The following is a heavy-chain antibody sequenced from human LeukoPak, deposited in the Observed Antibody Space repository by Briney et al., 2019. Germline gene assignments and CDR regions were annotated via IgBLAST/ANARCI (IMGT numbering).Heavy chain of an antibody. CDR2: ISAYNGNT. CDR1: GYTFTSYG. J-gene: IGHJ6*03. D-gene: IGHD3-9*01. V-gene: IGHV1-18*01. CDR3: ARATFDILTGYYYMDV. Sequence: ASVKLSCKASGYTFTSYGISWVRQAPGQGLEWMGWISAYNGNTNYAQKLQGRVTMTTDTSTSTAYMELRSLRSDDTAVYYCARATFDILTGYYYMDVWGKGTTVTISS.